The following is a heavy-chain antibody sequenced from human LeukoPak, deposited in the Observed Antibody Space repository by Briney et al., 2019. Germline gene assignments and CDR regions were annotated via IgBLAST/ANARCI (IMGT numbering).Heavy chain of an antibody. D-gene: IGHD3-3*02. CDR2: IYYSGST. CDR1: GGSISSSSYY. J-gene: IGHJ4*02. CDR3: ARQPKSHFWSGYYTFFFDY. Sequence: KASETLSLTCTVSGGSISSSSYYWGWIRQPPGKGLEWIGSIYYSGSTYYNPSLKSRVTISVDTSKNQFSLKLRSVTAADTAVYYCARQPKSHFWSGYYTFFFDYWGQGTLVTVSS. V-gene: IGHV4-39*01.